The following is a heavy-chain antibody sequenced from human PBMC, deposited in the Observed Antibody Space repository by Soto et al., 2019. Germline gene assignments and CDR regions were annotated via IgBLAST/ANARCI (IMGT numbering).Heavy chain of an antibody. V-gene: IGHV1-3*01. Sequence: ASVKVACKASGYTFTSYAMHWVRQAPGQRLEWMGWINAGNGNTKYSQKFQGRVTITRDTSASTAYMELSSLSSEDTAVYYCARSPPVFVWFDPWGQGTLVTVSS. J-gene: IGHJ5*02. D-gene: IGHD3-10*01. CDR2: INAGNGNT. CDR1: GYTFTSYA. CDR3: ARSPPVFVWFDP.